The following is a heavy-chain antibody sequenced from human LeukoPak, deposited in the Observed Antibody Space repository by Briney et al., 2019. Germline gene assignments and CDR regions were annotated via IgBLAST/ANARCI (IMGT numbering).Heavy chain of an antibody. J-gene: IGHJ4*02. D-gene: IGHD6-13*01. CDR3: ARGVRAAGTRGIDY. CDR1: GGSFSGYY. Sequence: PSETLSLTCAVYGGSFSGYYWSWIRQPPGKGLEWIGEINHSGSTNYNPSLKSRVTISVDTSKNQLSLKLSSVTAADTAVYYCARGVRAAGTRGIDYWGQGTLVTVSS. V-gene: IGHV4-34*01. CDR2: INHSGST.